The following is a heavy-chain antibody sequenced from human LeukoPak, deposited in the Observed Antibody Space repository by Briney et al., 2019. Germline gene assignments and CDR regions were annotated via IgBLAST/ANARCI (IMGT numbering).Heavy chain of an antibody. V-gene: IGHV4-39*07. CDR1: GDSITNSNYY. D-gene: IGHD5-18*01. J-gene: IGHJ6*03. CDR3: ARRSSYGQAPYYYYMDV. CDR2: IHHSGST. Sequence: SETLSPTCTASGDSITNSNYYWSWIRQPPGKGLEWIGDIHHSGSTNYSPSLKSPVTISIDTSNNQFSLRVTSVTAADTAVYYCARRSSYGQAPYYYYMDVWGKGTTVIVSS.